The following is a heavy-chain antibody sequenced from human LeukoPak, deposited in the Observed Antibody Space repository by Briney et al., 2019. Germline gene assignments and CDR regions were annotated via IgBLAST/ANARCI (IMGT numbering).Heavy chain of an antibody. D-gene: IGHD2-2*01. J-gene: IGHJ4*02. CDR3: ARGPTYQPIDY. CDR1: GGSFSAYY. CDR2: INQSGSA. Sequence: PSETLSLTCAVYGGSFSAYYWSWIRQPPGKGLEWIGEINQSGSANYNPSLKSRVTISVATSKNQFSLKLTSVTAADTAVYYCARGPTYQPIDYWGQGTLVTVSS. V-gene: IGHV4-34*01.